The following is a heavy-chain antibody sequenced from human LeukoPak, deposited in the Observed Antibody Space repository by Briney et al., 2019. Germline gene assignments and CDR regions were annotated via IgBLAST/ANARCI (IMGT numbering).Heavy chain of an antibody. CDR1: GGSISSYY. CDR2: IYYSGST. D-gene: IGHD7-27*01. J-gene: IGHJ4*02. Sequence: KPSETLSLTCTVSGGSISSYYWSWIRQPPGKGLEWIGYIYYSGSTNYNPSLKSRVTISVDTSKNQFSLKLSSVTAADTAVYYCAREGWGYYFDFWGRGTLVTVSS. V-gene: IGHV4-59*12. CDR3: AREGWGYYFDF.